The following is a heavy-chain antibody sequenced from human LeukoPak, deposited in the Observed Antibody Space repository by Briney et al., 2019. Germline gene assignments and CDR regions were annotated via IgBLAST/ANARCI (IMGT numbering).Heavy chain of an antibody. V-gene: IGHV3-74*01. J-gene: IGHJ3*01. CDR3: ERMNGWRSTSLDL. D-gene: IGHD2-2*01. CDR1: GFTFSDYW. CDR2: INRDGSDI. Sequence: PGGSLRLACAASGFTFSDYWMHWVRQTPGRGLVWVSRINRDGSDILYADSVKGRFSISRDNAKSMLYLQLNSLRAEDTALYYCERMNGWRSTSLDLWGQGTMVTVSS.